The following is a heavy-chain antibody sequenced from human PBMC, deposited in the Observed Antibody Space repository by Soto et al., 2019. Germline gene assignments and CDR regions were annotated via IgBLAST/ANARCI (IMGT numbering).Heavy chain of an antibody. D-gene: IGHD2-2*01. V-gene: IGHV3-23*01. CDR3: ARDPPNDKTQLDYGMDV. Sequence: EVQLLESGGGLGQGGGSLRLSCAASGFTFSSYPMNWVRQAPGKGLEWVSLISARGGSTYYADSVKGRFTISRDNSKNTLYLQMNSLRAEDTGVYYCARDPPNDKTQLDYGMDVWGQGTAVTVSS. J-gene: IGHJ6*02. CDR2: ISARGGST. CDR1: GFTFSSYP.